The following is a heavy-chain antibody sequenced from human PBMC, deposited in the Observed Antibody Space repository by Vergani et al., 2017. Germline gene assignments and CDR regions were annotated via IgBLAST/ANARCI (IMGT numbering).Heavy chain of an antibody. CDR1: GFTFSSYS. V-gene: IGHV3-48*02. CDR2: ISSSSSTI. D-gene: IGHD3-22*01. CDR3: AGGIVPNYYYDSSGYSTVFDY. J-gene: IGHJ4*02. Sequence: EVQLVESGGGLVQPGGSLRLSCAASGFTFSSYSMNWVRQAPGKGLEWVSYISSSSSTIYYADSVKGRFTISRDNAKNSLYLQMNSLRDEDTAVYYCAGGIVPNYYYDSSGYSTVFDYWGQGTLVTVSS.